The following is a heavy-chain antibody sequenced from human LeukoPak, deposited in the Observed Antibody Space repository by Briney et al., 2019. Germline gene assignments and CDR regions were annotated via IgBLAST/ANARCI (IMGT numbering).Heavy chain of an antibody. V-gene: IGHV3-30*02. J-gene: IGHJ4*02. CDR3: AKDGRGWPNYYFDY. Sequence: GSLRLSCAASGFTFSSYGMHWVRQALGKGLEWVAFIRYDGSNKYYADSVKGRFTISRDNSKNTLYLQMNSLRAEDTAVYYCAKDGRGWPNYYFDYWGQGTLVTVSS. D-gene: IGHD6-19*01. CDR2: IRYDGSNK. CDR1: GFTFSSYG.